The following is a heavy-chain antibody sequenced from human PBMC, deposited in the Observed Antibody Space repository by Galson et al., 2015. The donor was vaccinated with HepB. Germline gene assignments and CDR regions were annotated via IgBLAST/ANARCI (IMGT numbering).Heavy chain of an antibody. CDR1: GFTFSSYS. V-gene: IGHV3-21*01. CDR2: ISSSSSYI. D-gene: IGHD3-9*01. Sequence: SLRLSCAASGFTFSSYSMNWVRQAPGKGLEWVSSISSSSSYIYYADSVKGRFTISRDNAKNSLYLQMNSLRAEDTAVYYCARDRGPILTGYYRPYYYGMDVWGQGTTVTVSS. CDR3: ARDRGPILTGYYRPYYYGMDV. J-gene: IGHJ6*02.